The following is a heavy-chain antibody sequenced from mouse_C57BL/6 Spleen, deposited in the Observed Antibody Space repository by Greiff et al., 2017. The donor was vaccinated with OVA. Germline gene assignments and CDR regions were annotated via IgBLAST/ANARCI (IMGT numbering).Heavy chain of an antibody. V-gene: IGHV1-26*01. J-gene: IGHJ2*01. Sequence: VQLQQSGPELVKPGASVKISCKASGYTFTDYYMNWVKQSHGKSLEWIGDINPNNGGTSYNQKFKGKATLTVDKSSSTAYMELRSLTSEDSAVYYCARRLLPLDYWGQGTTLTVSS. CDR3: ARRLLPLDY. CDR2: INPNNGGT. CDR1: GYTFTDYY. D-gene: IGHD2-3*01.